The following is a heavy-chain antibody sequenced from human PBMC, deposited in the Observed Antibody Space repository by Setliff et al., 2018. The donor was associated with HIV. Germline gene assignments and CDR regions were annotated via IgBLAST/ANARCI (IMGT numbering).Heavy chain of an antibody. CDR3: ATPMFPNYHDNSVLID. Sequence: ASVKVSCKTSGYTFTSYDVPLVRQATGQGLEFMCSLNPNRGDTGSAQRFQDRLTITADTSVSTAYLELGSLRSDDTAVYYCATPMFPNYHDNSVLIDWGQGTPVTVSS. CDR1: GYTFTSYD. CDR2: LNPNRGDT. J-gene: IGHJ1*01. V-gene: IGHV1-8*03. D-gene: IGHD3-22*01.